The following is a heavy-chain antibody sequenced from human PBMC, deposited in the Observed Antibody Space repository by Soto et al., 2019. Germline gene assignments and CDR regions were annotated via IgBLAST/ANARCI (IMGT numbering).Heavy chain of an antibody. CDR1: GYTFTANY. Sequence: QVQMVQSGAEVKKPGASVKVSCKGSGYTFTANYIQWVRQAPGQGLEWMGWINPHSGDTTYAQKFLGRITLTRDTSIATAYMELTRLTSDDTAVYFCAREGSGWKYFDYWGQGSLVTVPS. CDR3: AREGSGWKYFDY. CDR2: INPHSGDT. D-gene: IGHD6-19*01. V-gene: IGHV1-2*02. J-gene: IGHJ4*02.